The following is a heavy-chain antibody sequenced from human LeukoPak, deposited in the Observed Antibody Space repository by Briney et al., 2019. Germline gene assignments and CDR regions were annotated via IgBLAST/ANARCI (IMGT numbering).Heavy chain of an antibody. V-gene: IGHV3-30-3*01. D-gene: IGHD6-19*01. Sequence: GGSLRLSCAASGFTFSSYAMHWVRQAPGKGLEWVAVISYDGSNKYYADSVKGRFTISRDNSKNTLYLQMNSLRAEDTAVYYCARSSGRMTSPLGGYWGQGTLVTVSS. CDR2: ISYDGSNK. CDR3: ARSSGRMTSPLGGY. J-gene: IGHJ4*02. CDR1: GFTFSSYA.